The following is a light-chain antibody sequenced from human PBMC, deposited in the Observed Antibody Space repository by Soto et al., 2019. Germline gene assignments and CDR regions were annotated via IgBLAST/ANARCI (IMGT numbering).Light chain of an antibody. Sequence: DIQMTQSPSTLPASIGDRVTITCRASQTIRNWLAWYQQKPGMAPKLLIYDASNLESGVPSRFSGSGSGTDFTLTISSLQPDDFATYYCQQYNSYSPWMFGQGTKVEIK. CDR1: QTIRNW. CDR3: QQYNSYSPWM. CDR2: DAS. V-gene: IGKV1-5*01. J-gene: IGKJ1*01.